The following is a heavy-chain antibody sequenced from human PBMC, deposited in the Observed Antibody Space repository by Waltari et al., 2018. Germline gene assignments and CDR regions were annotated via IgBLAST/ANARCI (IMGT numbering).Heavy chain of an antibody. V-gene: IGHV1-69*08. CDR2: IIPIFGTA. CDR3: AREKYDSSGLYWYFDL. Sequence: QVQLVQSGAEVKKPGSSVKVSCKASGGTFSSYAISWVRQAPGQGLEWMGRIIPIFGTANYAQKFQGRVTITADKSTSTAYMELSSLRSEDTAVYYCAREKYDSSGLYWYFDLWGRGTLVTVSS. J-gene: IGHJ2*01. D-gene: IGHD3-22*01. CDR1: GGTFSSYA.